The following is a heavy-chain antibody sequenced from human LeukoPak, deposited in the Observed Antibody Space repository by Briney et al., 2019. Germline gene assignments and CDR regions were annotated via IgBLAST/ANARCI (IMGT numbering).Heavy chain of an antibody. D-gene: IGHD6-19*01. CDR2: INPDAGDT. CDR1: GYSFTDYF. J-gene: IGHJ3*02. CDR3: ARLSTATRHWLAASDI. V-gene: IGHV1-2*06. Sequence: ASVKVSCKASGYSFTDYFLYWVRQAPGQGLEWMGRINPDAGDTNYARTFQGRITMTRDTSISTAYMELSSLKSDDTAVYYCARLSTATRHWLAASDIWGQGTVVTVSS.